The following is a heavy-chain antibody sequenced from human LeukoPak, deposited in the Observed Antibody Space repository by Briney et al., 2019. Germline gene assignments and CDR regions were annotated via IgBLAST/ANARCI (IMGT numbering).Heavy chain of an antibody. CDR3: ARELWQWRY. D-gene: IGHD6-19*01. Sequence: PGGSLRLSCAASGFTFSSYAMSWVRQAPGKGLEWVANIKQDGSQKYYVDSVKGRFTISRDNAKNSLYLQMNSLRAEDTAVYYCARELWQWRYWGQGTLVTVSS. CDR2: IKQDGSQK. CDR1: GFTFSSYA. J-gene: IGHJ4*02. V-gene: IGHV3-7*03.